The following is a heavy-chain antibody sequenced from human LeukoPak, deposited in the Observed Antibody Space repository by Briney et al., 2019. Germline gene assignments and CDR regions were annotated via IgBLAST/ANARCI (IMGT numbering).Heavy chain of an antibody. CDR1: GFTFDDYG. Sequence: GGSLRLSCAASGFTFDDYGMSWVRQAPGKGLEWVAFIRYDGSNKYYADSVKGRFTISRDNSKNTLYLQMNSLRAEDTAVYYCAKDRNERRGYSYGTGGYWGQGTLVTVSS. CDR3: AKDRNERRGYSYGTGGY. CDR2: IRYDGSNK. D-gene: IGHD5-18*01. V-gene: IGHV3-30*02. J-gene: IGHJ4*02.